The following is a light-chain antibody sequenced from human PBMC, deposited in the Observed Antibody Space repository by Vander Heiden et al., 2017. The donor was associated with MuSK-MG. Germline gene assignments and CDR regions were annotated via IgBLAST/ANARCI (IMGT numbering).Light chain of an antibody. CDR3: QQRSNWHPYT. CDR1: QSVSSY. Sequence: DMVFTHSPPILCLYPGQRHTLSCSASQSVSSYLACYQQKPGQAPRLLIYDASTSATGIPARFSGSGSGTDFTLTISSREPEDFAVYYCQQRSNWHPYTFGQGTKLEIK. V-gene: IGKV3-11*01. J-gene: IGKJ2*01. CDR2: DAS.